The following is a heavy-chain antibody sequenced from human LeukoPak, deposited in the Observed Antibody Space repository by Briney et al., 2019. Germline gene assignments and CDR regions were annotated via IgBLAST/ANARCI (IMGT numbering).Heavy chain of an antibody. V-gene: IGHV3-33*08. J-gene: IGHJ6*02. CDR2: ISYDGNDK. Sequence: GGSLRLSCAASGFTLSYYGMHWVRQAPGKGLEWVAVISYDGNDKYYEDSVKGRFTISRDISESTLYLQMNSLRAEDTAVYYCARDVALSYYDFWSGYPYYGMDVWGQGTTVTVSS. D-gene: IGHD3-3*01. CDR3: ARDVALSYYDFWSGYPYYGMDV. CDR1: GFTLSYYG.